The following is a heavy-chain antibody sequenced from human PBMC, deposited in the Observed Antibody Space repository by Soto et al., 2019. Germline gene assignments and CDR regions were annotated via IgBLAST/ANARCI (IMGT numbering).Heavy chain of an antibody. V-gene: IGHV3-23*01. J-gene: IGHJ4*02. CDR3: SKITELLRYYFDY. CDR2: ISGSGGST. CDR1: GFTFSSYA. D-gene: IGHD3-10*01. Sequence: EVQLLESGGGLVQPGGSLRLSCAASGFTFSSYAMSWVRQAPGKGLEWVSAISGSGGSTYYADSVKGRFTISRDNSKNPLYLQMTSLRAEDTAVYYCSKITELLRYYFDYWGQGTLVTVSS.